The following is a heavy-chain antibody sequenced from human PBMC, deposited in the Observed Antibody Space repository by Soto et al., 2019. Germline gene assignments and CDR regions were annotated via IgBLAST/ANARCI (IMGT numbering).Heavy chain of an antibody. V-gene: IGHV3-33*01. CDR1: GFTFSSYG. Sequence: HPGGSLRLSCAASGFTFSSYGMHWVRQAPGKGLEWVAVIWYDGSNKYYADSVKGRFTISRDNSKNTLYLQMNSLRAEDTAVYYCARSYYYDSSGYPDYWGQGTLVTVSS. CDR2: IWYDGSNK. J-gene: IGHJ4*02. CDR3: ARSYYYDSSGYPDY. D-gene: IGHD3-22*01.